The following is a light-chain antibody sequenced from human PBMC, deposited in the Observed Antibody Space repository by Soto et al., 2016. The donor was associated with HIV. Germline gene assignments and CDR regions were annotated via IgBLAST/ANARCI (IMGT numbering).Light chain of an antibody. Sequence: SYELTQPPSVSVAPGKSARISCGGNNIGVKSVHWYQQKPGQAPVLVVYDDTDRPSGIPERFSGSNSGNTATLTISRVEAGDEADYYCQVWDSSSDHRVFGGGTKLTVL. CDR1: NIGVKS. V-gene: IGLV3-21*03. CDR3: QVWDSSSDHRV. J-gene: IGLJ3*02. CDR2: DDT.